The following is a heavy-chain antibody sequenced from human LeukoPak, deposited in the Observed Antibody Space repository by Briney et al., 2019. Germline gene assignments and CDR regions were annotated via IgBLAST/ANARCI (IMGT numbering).Heavy chain of an antibody. V-gene: IGHV4-34*01. CDR2: INHSGST. CDR3: ARCVQGVHYYFDY. Sequence: SETLSLTCAVYGGSFSGYYWSWIRQPPGKGLEWIGEINHSGSTNYNPSLKSRVTISVDTSKNQFSLKLSSVTAADTAVYYCARCVQGVHYYFDYWGQGTLVTVSS. D-gene: IGHD1-1*01. CDR1: GGSFSGYY. J-gene: IGHJ4*02.